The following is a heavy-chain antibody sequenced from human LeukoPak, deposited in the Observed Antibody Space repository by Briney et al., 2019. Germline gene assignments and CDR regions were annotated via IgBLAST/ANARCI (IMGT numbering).Heavy chain of an antibody. CDR1: GFTLSSYS. V-gene: IGHV3-21*01. J-gene: IGHJ3*02. Sequence: PGGSLRLSCAASGFTLSSYSMNWVRQAPGKGLEWVSSISRSSAYIYYADSVKGGFTISRDNAKNSLYLQMNSLRAEDTAVYYCASFPPYMVRTDAFDIWGQGTMVTVSS. CDR3: ASFPPYMVRTDAFDI. D-gene: IGHD3-10*01. CDR2: ISRSSAYI.